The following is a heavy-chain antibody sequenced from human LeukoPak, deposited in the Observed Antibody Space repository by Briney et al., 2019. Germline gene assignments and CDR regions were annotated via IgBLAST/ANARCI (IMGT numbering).Heavy chain of an antibody. CDR2: INWNGGST. CDR1: GFTFDDYA. CDR3: AKGRGRYYDTSGYYYARILDY. J-gene: IGHJ4*02. Sequence: GGSLRLSCAASGFTFDDYAMNWVRQAPGKGLEWVSGINWNGGSTYYRDSVKGRFTISRDNAKNSLYLQMNSLGTEDTALYYCAKGRGRYYDTSGYYYARILDYWGQGTLVTVSS. D-gene: IGHD3-22*01. V-gene: IGHV3-20*04.